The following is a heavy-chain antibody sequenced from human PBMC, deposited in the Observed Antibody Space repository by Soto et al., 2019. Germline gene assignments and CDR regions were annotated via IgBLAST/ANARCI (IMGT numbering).Heavy chain of an antibody. CDR1: GFTFSSYG. Sequence: PGGSLRLSCAASGFTFSSYGMHWVRQAPGKGLEWVAVISYDGSNKYYADSVKGRFTISRDNSKNTLYLQMNSLRAEDTAVYYCAKDYHDFGRVGGMDVWGQGTTVTVS. J-gene: IGHJ6*02. CDR3: AKDYHDFGRVGGMDV. V-gene: IGHV3-30*18. CDR2: ISYDGSNK. D-gene: IGHD3-3*01.